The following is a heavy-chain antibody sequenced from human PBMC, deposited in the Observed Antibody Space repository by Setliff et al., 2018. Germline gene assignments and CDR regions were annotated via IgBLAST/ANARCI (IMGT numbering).Heavy chain of an antibody. CDR3: ARINFYVSSGYYYAPDY. V-gene: IGHV1-46*01. Sequence: ASVKVSCKTSGYSFTSHYMHWVRQAPGQGLEWMGIINPGGLSSSSTQKFEGRVTMTTDTSTSTAYMELKSLRSDDTAVYYCARINFYVSSGYYYAPDYWGQGTLVTVSS. CDR1: GYSFTSHY. CDR2: INPGGLSS. J-gene: IGHJ4*02. D-gene: IGHD3-22*01.